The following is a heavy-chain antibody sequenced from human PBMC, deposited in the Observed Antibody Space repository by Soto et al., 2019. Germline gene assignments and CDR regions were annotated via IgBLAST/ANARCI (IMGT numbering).Heavy chain of an antibody. CDR1: GGSISSYY. D-gene: IGHD6-6*01. CDR2: FYYSGTT. Sequence: QVQLQESGPGLVEPSETLSLTRNVSGGSISSYYWSWVRQSPGKGLEWIGYFYYSGTTNYNPSLKSRVTISIDMSKNQISLKLTSVTAADTAVYYCAALPRYWGQGTLVTVSS. J-gene: IGHJ4*02. V-gene: IGHV4-59*01. CDR3: AALPRY.